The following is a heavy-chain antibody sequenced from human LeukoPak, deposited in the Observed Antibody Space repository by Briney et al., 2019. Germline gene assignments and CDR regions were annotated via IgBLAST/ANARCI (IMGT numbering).Heavy chain of an antibody. CDR3: AREGHYYASGSGAFDI. CDR1: GGPINSFY. J-gene: IGHJ3*02. V-gene: IGHV4-59*01. D-gene: IGHD3-10*01. CDR2: IYYNGKT. Sequence: SETLSLTCTVSGGPINSFYWSWIRQTPGKGLEWIGYIYYNGKTNYNPSLESRVTMSVDTSKNQFSLKLNSMIDADTAVYYCAREGHYYASGSGAFDIWGQGTMITVSS.